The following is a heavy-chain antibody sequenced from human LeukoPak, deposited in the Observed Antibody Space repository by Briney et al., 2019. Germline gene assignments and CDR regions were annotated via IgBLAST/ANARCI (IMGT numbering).Heavy chain of an antibody. D-gene: IGHD6-6*01. CDR1: GGSISSYY. V-gene: IGHV4-4*07. J-gene: IGHJ5*02. Sequence: PSETLSLTCTVSGGSISSYYWSWIRQPAGKGLEWIGRIYTSGSTNYNPSLKSRVTISVDTSKNQFSLKLSSVTAADTAVYYCARGGRFGIAALGLNWFDPWGQGTLVTVSS. CDR3: ARGGRFGIAALGLNWFDP. CDR2: IYTSGST.